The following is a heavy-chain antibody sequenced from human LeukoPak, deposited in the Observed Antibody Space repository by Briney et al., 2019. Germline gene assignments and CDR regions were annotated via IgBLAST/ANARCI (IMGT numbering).Heavy chain of an antibody. V-gene: IGHV3-23*01. CDR3: ARERDYDTYFDY. D-gene: IGHD3-22*01. J-gene: IGHJ4*02. Sequence: GGSLRLSCVASGFTFTSYVMSWVRQAPGKGLEWVSVRQPGNVSYYADSVKGRFTTSADSSKNSLYLQMNNLRSEDTALYYCARERDYDTYFDYWGQGTLVTVSS. CDR2: RQPGNVS. CDR1: GFTFTSYV.